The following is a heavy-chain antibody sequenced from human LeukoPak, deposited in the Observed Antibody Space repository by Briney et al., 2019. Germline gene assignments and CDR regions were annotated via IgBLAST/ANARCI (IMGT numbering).Heavy chain of an antibody. CDR1: GGSFSGCY. CDR2: INHSGST. Sequence: SETLSLTCAVYGGSFSGCYWSWIRQPPGKGLEWIGEINHSGSTNYNPSLKSRVTISVDTSKNQFSLKLSSVTAADTAVYYCARRYCSSTSCYFQSDAFDIWGQGTMVTVSS. D-gene: IGHD2-2*01. J-gene: IGHJ3*02. V-gene: IGHV4-34*01. CDR3: ARRYCSSTSCYFQSDAFDI.